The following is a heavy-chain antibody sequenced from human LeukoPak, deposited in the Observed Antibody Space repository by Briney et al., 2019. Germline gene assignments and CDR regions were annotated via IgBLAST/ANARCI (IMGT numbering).Heavy chain of an antibody. CDR2: IWYDGSNK. V-gene: IGHV3-33*01. CDR3: ARGTYYYGSGSYYGDNLGSFDI. CDR1: GFTFSSYG. D-gene: IGHD3-10*01. J-gene: IGHJ3*02. Sequence: GRSLRLSCAASGFTFSSYGMHWVRQAPGKGLEWVGGIWYDGSNKYYADSVKGRFTISRDNSKNTLYLQMNSLRAEDTAVYYCARGTYYYGSGSYYGDNLGSFDIWGQGTMVTVSS.